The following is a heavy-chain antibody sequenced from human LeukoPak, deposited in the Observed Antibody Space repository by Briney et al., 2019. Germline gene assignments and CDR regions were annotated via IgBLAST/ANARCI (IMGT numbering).Heavy chain of an antibody. CDR3: ASLGGRITIFGVVTKSNRLDY. Sequence: GSLRLSCAASGFTFSSCAMSWVRQAPGKGLEWVSAISGSGGSTYYADSVKGRFTISRDNSKNTLYLQMNSLRAEDTAVYCCASLGGRITIFGVVTKSNRLDYWGQGTLVTVSS. J-gene: IGHJ4*02. D-gene: IGHD3-3*01. V-gene: IGHV3-23*01. CDR2: ISGSGGST. CDR1: GFTFSSCA.